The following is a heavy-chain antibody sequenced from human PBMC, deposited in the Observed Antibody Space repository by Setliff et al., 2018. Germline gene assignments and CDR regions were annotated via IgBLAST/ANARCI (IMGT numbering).Heavy chain of an antibody. D-gene: IGHD3-16*02. J-gene: IGHJ4*02. CDR2: IYTSGST. V-gene: IGHV4-61*09. CDR1: GGSISSGSDY. Sequence: SETLSLTCSVSGGSISSGSDYWTWIRQPAGKGLEWIGHIYTSGSTKYNPSLKSRVTMSIDTSKNQFSLMVTSVTAADTAVYYCARGTGVYDYVWGSYRSLLSWYFDYWGQGTLVTVPQ. CDR3: ARGTGVYDYVWGSYRSLLSWYFDY.